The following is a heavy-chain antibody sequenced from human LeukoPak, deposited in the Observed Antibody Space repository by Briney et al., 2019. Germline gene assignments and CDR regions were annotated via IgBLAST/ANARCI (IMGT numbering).Heavy chain of an antibody. Sequence: GGSLRLSCAASGFTFSNYWMSWVRQAPGKGLEFMANIKEAGSEKYYVDSVKGRFTISRDNDKNSVHLQMNNQRAEDTAVYYCARGGGMRSWYDFDYWGQGILVTVSS. CDR2: IKEAGSEK. J-gene: IGHJ4*02. CDR3: ARGGGMRSWYDFDY. CDR1: GFTFSNYW. V-gene: IGHV3-7*04. D-gene: IGHD6-13*01.